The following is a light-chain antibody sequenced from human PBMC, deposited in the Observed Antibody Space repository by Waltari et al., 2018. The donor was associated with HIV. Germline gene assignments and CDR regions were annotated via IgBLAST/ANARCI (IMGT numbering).Light chain of an antibody. Sequence: EIVLTQSPATLSLSQGERATLSCRASQTVRSDFGWYQQKPGQAPRLLIYDASNRATGIPPRFSGGGSGKDFTLTISSLEPEDFAVYYCQLRLTPGGGHTFGGGTKVEIK. CDR1: QTVRSD. V-gene: IGKV3-11*01. CDR2: DAS. CDR3: QLRLTPGGGHT. J-gene: IGKJ4*01.